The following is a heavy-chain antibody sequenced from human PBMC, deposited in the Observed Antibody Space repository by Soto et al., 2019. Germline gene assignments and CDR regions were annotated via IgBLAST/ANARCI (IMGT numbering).Heavy chain of an antibody. D-gene: IGHD5-18*01. CDR1: GFSLSTSGAA. CDR3: AHRQLVTCVGLVTQTDVWFDS. CDR2: VYWDADN. Sequence: QITLKESGPTLVNPTQTLTLTCTFSGFSLSTSGAAVGWIRQPPGKALEWLALVYWDADNRYSPSIKNRVTITKDTSNNQVVLTLTHAEPVDTATYYCAHRQLVTCVGLVTQTDVWFDSWGQGELVTVPS. V-gene: IGHV2-5*02. J-gene: IGHJ5*01.